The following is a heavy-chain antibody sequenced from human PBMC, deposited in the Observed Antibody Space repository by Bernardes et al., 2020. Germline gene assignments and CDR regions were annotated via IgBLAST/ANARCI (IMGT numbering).Heavy chain of an antibody. CDR2: IYYRGST. D-gene: IGHD6-13*01. CDR1: GGSISSSNYY. V-gene: IGHV4-39*01. CDR3: ATEQHLGRGQNY. Sequence: SETLSLTCTVSGGSISSSNYYWGWIRQPPGKGLEWIGTIYYRGSTYYNPSLKSRVTISVDTSNNQFSLKLNSGTAADTAVYYCATEQHLGRGQNYWGQGTLVIVSS. J-gene: IGHJ4*02.